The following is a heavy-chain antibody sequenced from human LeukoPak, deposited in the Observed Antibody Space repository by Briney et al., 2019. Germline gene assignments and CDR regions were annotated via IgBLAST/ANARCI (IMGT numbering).Heavy chain of an antibody. J-gene: IGHJ6*02. CDR1: GYTLTELS. V-gene: IGHV1-24*01. CDR3: ATPPRFLGRNYYYYYGMDV. D-gene: IGHD3-3*01. CDR2: FDPEDGET. Sequence: ASVKVSCKVSGYTLTELSMHWVRQAPGKGLEWMGGFDPEDGETIYAQKFQGRVTMTEDTSTGTAYMELSSLRSEDTAVYYCATPPRFLGRNYYYYYGMDVWGQGTTVTVSS.